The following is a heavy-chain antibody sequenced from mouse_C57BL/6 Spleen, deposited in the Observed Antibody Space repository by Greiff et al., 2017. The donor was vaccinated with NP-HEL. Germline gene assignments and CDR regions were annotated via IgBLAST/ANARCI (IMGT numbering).Heavy chain of an antibody. V-gene: IGHV1-18*01. CDR3: ARVTTVVESFDY. Sequence: VQLKQSGPELVKPGASVKIPCKASGYTFTDYNMDWVKQSHGKSLEWIGDINPNNGGTIYNQKFKGKATLTVDKSSSTAYMELRSLTSEDTAVYYCARVTTVVESFDYWGKGTTLTVSS. CDR1: GYTFTDYN. CDR2: INPNNGGT. D-gene: IGHD1-1*01. J-gene: IGHJ2*01.